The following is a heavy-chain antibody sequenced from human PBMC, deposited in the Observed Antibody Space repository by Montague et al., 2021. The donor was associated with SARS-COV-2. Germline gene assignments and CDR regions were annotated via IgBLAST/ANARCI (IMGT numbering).Heavy chain of an antibody. V-gene: IGHV4-39*01. CDR3: AGSPPGIAADVTVAAFDI. CDR1: GGSISSSSYY. CDR2: IYYSGST. Sequence: SETLSLTCTVSGGSISSSSYYWGWIRQPPGKGLEWIGSIYYSGSTYYNPSFKSRVTISVDTSKNQFSLKLSSVTAADTAVYYCAGSPPGIAADVTVAAFDIWGQGTMVTVSS. J-gene: IGHJ3*02. D-gene: IGHD6-13*01.